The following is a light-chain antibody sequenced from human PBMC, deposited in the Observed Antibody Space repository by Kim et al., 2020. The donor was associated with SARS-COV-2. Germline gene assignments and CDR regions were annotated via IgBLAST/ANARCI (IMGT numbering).Light chain of an antibody. CDR2: GAS. J-gene: IGKJ1*01. CDR1: RRVGTSY. CDR3: QQYGTSRGT. Sequence: SPGERATLSNGPSRRVGTSYLAWYRQRPGQAPRIIIYGASSRATGIPDRFSGSVSGTDFTLTISRLGPEDFAVYYCQQYGTSRGTFGQGTKVDIK. V-gene: IGKV3-20*01.